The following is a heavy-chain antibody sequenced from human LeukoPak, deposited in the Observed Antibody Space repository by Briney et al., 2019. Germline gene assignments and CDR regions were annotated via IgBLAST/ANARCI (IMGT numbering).Heavy chain of an antibody. J-gene: IGHJ4*02. Sequence: GGSLRLSCAASGFTVSTSAISWVRQAPGEGLQWVSTLTGGDGGTYYPDSVKGRFTISRDNSKHTVYLEMNSLRAEDTAVYYCARRLLVGTTVRPYFDYWGQGTLVTVSS. V-gene: IGHV3-23*01. CDR3: ARRLLVGTTVRPYFDY. CDR1: GFTVSTSA. D-gene: IGHD1-26*01. CDR2: LTGGDGGT.